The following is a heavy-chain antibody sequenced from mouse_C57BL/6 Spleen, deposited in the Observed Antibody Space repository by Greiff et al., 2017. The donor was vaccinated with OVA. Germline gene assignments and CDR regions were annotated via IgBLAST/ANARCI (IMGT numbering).Heavy chain of an antibody. CDR3: TRSPVYDYDY. CDR2: IDPETGGT. CDR1: GYTFTDYE. V-gene: IGHV1-15*01. J-gene: IGHJ2*01. Sequence: QVQLKQSGAELVRPGASVTLSCKASGYTFTDYEMHWVKQTPVHGLEWIGAIDPETGGTAYNQKFKGKAILTADKSSSTAYMELRSLTSEDSAVYYCTRSPVYDYDYWGQGTTLTVSS. D-gene: IGHD2-4*01.